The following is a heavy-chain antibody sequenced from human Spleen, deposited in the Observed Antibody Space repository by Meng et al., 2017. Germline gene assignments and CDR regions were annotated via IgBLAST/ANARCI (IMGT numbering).Heavy chain of an antibody. J-gene: IGHJ4*02. CDR3: ARKAGNCVSTTCYSLDF. D-gene: IGHD2-2*01. CDR1: GGIFNNYV. V-gene: IGHV1-69*05. Sequence: SVKVSCKAPGGIFNNYVIGWVRQAPGQGLEWMGGINAVFGTTNYAQKFQGRVTITTDESTSTVYMELTRLTSEDTAVYFCARKAGNCVSTTCYSLDFWGQGTLVTVSS. CDR2: INAVFGTT.